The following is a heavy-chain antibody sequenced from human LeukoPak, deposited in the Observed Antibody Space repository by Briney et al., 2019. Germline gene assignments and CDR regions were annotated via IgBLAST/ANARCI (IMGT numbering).Heavy chain of an antibody. CDR1: GFTFDDYA. CDR2: ISSSGSTI. CDR3: AREPDGDYSGVCFDY. V-gene: IGHV3-11*01. J-gene: IGHJ4*02. Sequence: GGSLRLSCAASGFTFDDYAMHWVRQAPGKGLEWVSYISSSGSTIYYADSVKGRFTISRDNAKNSLYLQMNSLRAEDTAVYYCAREPDGDYSGVCFDYWGQGTLVTVSS. D-gene: IGHD4-17*01.